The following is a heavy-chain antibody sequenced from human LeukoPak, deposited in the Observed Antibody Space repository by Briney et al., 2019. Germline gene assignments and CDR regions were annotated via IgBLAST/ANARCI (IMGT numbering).Heavy chain of an antibody. CDR3: ARDAGPLYDPQSLDY. CDR1: GFTFSGFG. CDR2: IWYDGSNK. D-gene: IGHD3-16*01. Sequence: GGSLRLSCAASGFTFSGFGMHWVRQAPGKGLEWVAVIWYDGSNKNYADSVKGRFTISRDNAKNSLYLQMNSLRAEDTAVYYCARDAGPLYDPQSLDYWGQGTLVTVSS. J-gene: IGHJ4*02. V-gene: IGHV3-33*01.